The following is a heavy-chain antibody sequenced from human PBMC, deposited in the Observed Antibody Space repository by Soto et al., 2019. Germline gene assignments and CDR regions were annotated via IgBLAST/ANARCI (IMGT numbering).Heavy chain of an antibody. Sequence: GGSLRLSCAASGFTFRSYGMSWVRQTPGKGLEWLAIIQYDGSKEYYADSVKGRFSISRDNSKNTLDLQMNSLRAEDSAVYYCARDRTYYGSGAVGMDVWGQGTTVTVSS. CDR2: IQYDGSKE. CDR3: ARDRTYYGSGAVGMDV. CDR1: GFTFRSYG. V-gene: IGHV3-33*07. D-gene: IGHD3-10*01. J-gene: IGHJ6*02.